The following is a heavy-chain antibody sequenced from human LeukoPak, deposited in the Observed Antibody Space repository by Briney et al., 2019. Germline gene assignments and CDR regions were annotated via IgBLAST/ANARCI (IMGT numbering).Heavy chain of an antibody. D-gene: IGHD3-22*01. CDR3: ARIRYYYDSSGYSSTHYFDY. J-gene: IGHJ4*02. Sequence: ESGPALVKPTQTLTLTCTFSGFSLSTSGMSVNWIRQPPGKALEWLARIDWDDDKYYSTSLKTRLTISKDTSKNQVVLTLTNMDPVDTATYYCARIRYYYDSSGYSSTHYFDYWGQGTLVTVSS. CDR2: IDWDDDK. V-gene: IGHV2-70*11. CDR1: GFSLSTSGMS.